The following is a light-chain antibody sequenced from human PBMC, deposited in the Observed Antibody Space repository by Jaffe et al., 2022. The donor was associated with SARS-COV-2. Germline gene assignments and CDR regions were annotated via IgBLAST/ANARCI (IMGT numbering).Light chain of an antibody. J-gene: IGKJ4*01. CDR1: QSVFYSSNSKNY. V-gene: IGKV4-1*01. CDR2: WAS. Sequence: DIVMTQSPDSLAVSLGERATINCKSSQSVFYSSNSKNYLAWYQQKSGQPPKLLIYWASTRESGVPDRFSGSGSGTDFTLTISNLQAEDVAVYYCQQYYSSPLTFGGGTKVEIK. CDR3: QQYYSSPLT.